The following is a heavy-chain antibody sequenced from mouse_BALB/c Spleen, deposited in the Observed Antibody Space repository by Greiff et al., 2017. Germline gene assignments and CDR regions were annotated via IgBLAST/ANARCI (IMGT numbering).Heavy chain of an antibody. Sequence: VQLVESGPGLVQPSQSLSITCTVSGFSLTSYGVHWVRQSPGKGLEWLGVIWSGGSTDYNAAFISRLSISKDNSKSQVFFKMNSLQANDTAIYYCARKDYGYGSAIDYWGQGTSVTVSS. CDR3: ARKDYGYGSAIDY. D-gene: IGHD1-2*01. J-gene: IGHJ4*01. CDR2: IWSGGST. CDR1: GFSLTSYG. V-gene: IGHV2-2*02.